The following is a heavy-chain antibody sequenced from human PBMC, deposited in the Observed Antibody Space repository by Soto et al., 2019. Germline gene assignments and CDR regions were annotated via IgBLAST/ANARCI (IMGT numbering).Heavy chain of an antibody. V-gene: IGHV3-53*01. J-gene: IGHJ3*02. CDR1: GFTVSSNY. D-gene: IGHD3-16*01. CDR3: ARALGITHGAFDI. CDR2: IYSGGST. Sequence: GGSLRLSCAASGFTVSSNYMSWVRQAPGKGLEWVSVIYSGGSTYYADSVKGRFTISRDNSKNTLYLQMNSLRAEDTAVYYCARALGITHGAFDIWGQGTMVTVS.